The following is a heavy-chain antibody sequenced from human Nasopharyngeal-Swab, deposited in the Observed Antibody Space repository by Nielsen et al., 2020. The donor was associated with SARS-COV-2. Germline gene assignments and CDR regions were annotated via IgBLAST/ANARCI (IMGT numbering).Heavy chain of an antibody. V-gene: IGHV3-33*01. Sequence: GESLKISCAASGFTFSSYGMHWVRQAPGKGLEWVAVIWYDGSNKYYADSVKGRFTISRDNSKNTLYLQMNSLRAEGTAVYYCARTVSYYYGMDVWGQGTTVTVSS. D-gene: IGHD4-17*01. CDR2: IWYDGSNK. CDR1: GFTFSSYG. CDR3: ARTVSYYYGMDV. J-gene: IGHJ6*02.